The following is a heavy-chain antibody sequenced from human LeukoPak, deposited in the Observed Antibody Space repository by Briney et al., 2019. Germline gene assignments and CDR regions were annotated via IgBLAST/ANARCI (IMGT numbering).Heavy chain of an antibody. CDR2: ISYDGSNK. J-gene: IGHJ4*02. CDR3: ARGLIQWELLASVYY. Sequence: GGSLRLSCAASGFTFSCYAMHWVRQAPGKGLEWVAVISYDGSNKYYADSVKGRFTISRDNSKNTLYLQMNSLRAEDTAVYYCARGLIQWELLASVYYWGQGTLVTVSS. CDR1: GFTFSCYA. V-gene: IGHV3-30*04. D-gene: IGHD1-26*01.